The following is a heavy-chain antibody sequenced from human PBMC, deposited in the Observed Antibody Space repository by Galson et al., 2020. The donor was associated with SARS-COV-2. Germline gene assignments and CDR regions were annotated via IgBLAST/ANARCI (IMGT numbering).Heavy chain of an antibody. CDR2: ISPSDSET. J-gene: IGHJ4*02. Sequence: GESLKISCKGSGYNFDRYWITWVRQMPGKGQEWMGIISPSDSETIYSPSFQGQVTISADTSISTAYLQWNSLKASDTATYFCARRLYGDYAYVDHWGRGTPVIVSS. CDR3: ARRLYGDYAYVDH. CDR1: GYNFDRYW. V-gene: IGHV5-51*01. D-gene: IGHD5-12*01.